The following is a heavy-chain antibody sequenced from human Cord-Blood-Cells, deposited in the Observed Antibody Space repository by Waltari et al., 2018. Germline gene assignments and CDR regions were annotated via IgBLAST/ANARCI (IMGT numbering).Heavy chain of an antibody. D-gene: IGHD5-18*01. Sequence: QVQLVQSAAEVQKPGSSVKVSCKASGATLSSHDISWVRQAPGQGLECMGGIIPNFGTANYAQKFQGRGTITADESTSTAYMELSSLRSEDTAVYYCAREASIQLWSRDYFDYWGQGTLVTVSS. V-gene: IGHV1-69*01. J-gene: IGHJ4*02. CDR3: AREASIQLWSRDYFDY. CDR2: IIPNFGTA. CDR1: GATLSSHD.